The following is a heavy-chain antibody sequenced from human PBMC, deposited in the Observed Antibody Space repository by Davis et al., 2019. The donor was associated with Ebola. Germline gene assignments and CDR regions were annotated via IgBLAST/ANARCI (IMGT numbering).Heavy chain of an antibody. D-gene: IGHD1-26*01. V-gene: IGHV1-18*01. J-gene: IGHJ3*02. CDR2: ISAYNGNT. Sequence: ATSVKVSCKASGYTFTSCGISWVRQAPGQGLEWMGWISAYNGNTNYAQKLQGRVTMTTDTSTSTAYMELRSLRSDDTAVYYCARADPYSANDAFDIWGQGTMVTVSS. CDR3: ARADPYSANDAFDI. CDR1: GYTFTSCG.